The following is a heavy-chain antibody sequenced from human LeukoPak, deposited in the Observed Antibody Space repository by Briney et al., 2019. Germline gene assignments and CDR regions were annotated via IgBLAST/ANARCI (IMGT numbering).Heavy chain of an antibody. V-gene: IGHV4-59*01. CDR1: GGSINSYF. D-gene: IGHD3-22*01. J-gene: IGHJ2*01. CDR2: IYYSGST. CDR3: ARGDSSGYYGVYLYWCFDL. Sequence: PSETLSLTCTVSGGSINSYFWSWIRQPPGKGLEWIGYIYYSGSTNYNPSLKSRVTISVDTSKNQFSLKLSSVTAADTAVYYCARGDSSGYYGVYLYWCFDLWGRGTLVTVSS.